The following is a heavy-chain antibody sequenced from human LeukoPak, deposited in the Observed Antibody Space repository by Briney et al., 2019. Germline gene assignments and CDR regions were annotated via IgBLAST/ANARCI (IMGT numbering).Heavy chain of an antibody. J-gene: IGHJ4*02. CDR2: SGDNT. D-gene: IGHD2-2*01. CDR1: GFTFSSYA. CDR3: ARDYCSTSFCYDN. Sequence: GGSLRLSCAASGFTFSSYAMSWVRQAPGKGLEWVSSSGDNTRYADSVKGRFTISRDNSKNTLYLQMNSLRAEDTALYYCARDYCSTSFCYDNWGQGTLVTVSS. V-gene: IGHV3-23*01.